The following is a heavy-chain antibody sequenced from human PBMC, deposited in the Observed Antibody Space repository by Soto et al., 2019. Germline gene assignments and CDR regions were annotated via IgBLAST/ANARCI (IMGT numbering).Heavy chain of an antibody. V-gene: IGHV1-18*01. J-gene: IGHJ6*02. CDR3: VASSTSHYYGMDV. CDR1: GYTFTSYG. Sequence: WASVKVSCKASGYTFTSYGISWVRQAPGQGLEWMGWISAYNGNTNYAQKLQGRVTMTTDTSTSTAYMELRSLRSDDTAVYYCVASSTSHYYGMDVWGQGTTVTVSS. CDR2: ISAYNGNT. D-gene: IGHD2-2*01.